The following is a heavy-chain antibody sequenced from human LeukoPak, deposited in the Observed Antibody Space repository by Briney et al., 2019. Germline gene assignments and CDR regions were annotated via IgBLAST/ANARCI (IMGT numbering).Heavy chain of an antibody. J-gene: IGHJ3*02. CDR3: ARHRQSDADVFDI. CDR2: VYYTGST. V-gene: IGHV4-61*01. Sequence: KPSETLSLTCTVSGGSVSSGSYYWTLIRQPPGKGLEWIGYVYYTGSTKYNPSLKSRVSMSVDTSKNQFSLKLSYVTAADTAVYYCARHRQSDADVFDIWGQGTMVTVSS. CDR1: GGSVSSGSYY.